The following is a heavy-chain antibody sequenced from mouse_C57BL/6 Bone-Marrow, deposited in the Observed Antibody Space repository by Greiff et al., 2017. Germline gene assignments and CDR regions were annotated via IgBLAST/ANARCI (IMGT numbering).Heavy chain of an antibody. CDR2: ISSGSSTI. Sequence: EVQGVESGGGLVKPGGSLKLSCAASGFTFSDYGMHWVRQAPEKGLEWVAYISSGSSTIYYADTVKGRFTISSDNAKNTLFLQMTSLRSEDTAMYYCAKPLTGAYAMDYWGQGTSVTVSS. J-gene: IGHJ4*01. CDR1: GFTFSDYG. D-gene: IGHD4-1*01. CDR3: AKPLTGAYAMDY. V-gene: IGHV5-17*01.